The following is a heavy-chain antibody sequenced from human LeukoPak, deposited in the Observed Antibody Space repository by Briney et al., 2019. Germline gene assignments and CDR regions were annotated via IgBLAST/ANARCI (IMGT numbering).Heavy chain of an antibody. Sequence: SQTLSLTCAISGDSVSSNSVTWNWIRQSPSRRLELLGRTYYRSTWYNDYAVSVRGRITVNPDTSKNQFSLHLNSVTPEDTAVYYCARRLTQYDCFDPWGQGILVTVSS. V-gene: IGHV6-1*01. CDR2: TYYRSTWYN. CDR1: GDSVSSNSVT. CDR3: ARRLTQYDCFDP. D-gene: IGHD2-2*01. J-gene: IGHJ5*02.